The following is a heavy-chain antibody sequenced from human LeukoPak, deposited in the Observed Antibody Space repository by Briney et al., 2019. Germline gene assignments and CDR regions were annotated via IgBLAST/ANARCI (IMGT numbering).Heavy chain of an antibody. CDR2: IIPIFGTA. D-gene: IGHD1-26*01. CDR3: ARGMSVNSGELGDY. CDR1: GGTFISYV. Sequence: GSTVNVSCKASGGTFISYVISWVRQAPGQGLEWMGGIIPIFGTANYAQKFQGRVTITADESTSTAYMELSSLRYEDTAVYYCARGMSVNSGELGDYWGQGTLVTVSS. V-gene: IGHV1-69*01. J-gene: IGHJ4*02.